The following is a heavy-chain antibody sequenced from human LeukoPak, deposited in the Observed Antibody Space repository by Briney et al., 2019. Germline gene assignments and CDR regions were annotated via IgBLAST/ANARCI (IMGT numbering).Heavy chain of an antibody. CDR2: IKGKTEGETT. D-gene: IGHD3-10*01. CDR1: GFTFSNAW. Sequence: GGSLTLSCAPSGFTFSNAWMSWVRHAPERGLEWVGRIKGKTEGETTYYSAPVKGRFTISREDSQNTLYLQMNSLKTEDTAVYYCTTDPKDPMVRGVIDFDYWGQGTLVTVSS. CDR3: TTDPKDPMVRGVIDFDY. V-gene: IGHV3-15*01. J-gene: IGHJ4*02.